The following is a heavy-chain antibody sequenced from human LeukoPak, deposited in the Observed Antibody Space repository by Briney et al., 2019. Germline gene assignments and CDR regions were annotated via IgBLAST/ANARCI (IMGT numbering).Heavy chain of an antibody. D-gene: IGHD3-10*01. CDR1: GGSISSSNSF. CDR2: ISYSGNT. CDR3: ARWGMSMIRGLVTYFFDY. J-gene: IGHJ4*02. Sequence: TSETLSLTCSVSGGSISSSNSFWGWIRQPPGKGLEWIGSISYSGNTYYNPSLKSRVTVLADTSKNQFSLRLTSVTAADTAVYHCARWGMSMIRGLVTYFFDYWGQGILVTVSS. V-gene: IGHV4-39*01.